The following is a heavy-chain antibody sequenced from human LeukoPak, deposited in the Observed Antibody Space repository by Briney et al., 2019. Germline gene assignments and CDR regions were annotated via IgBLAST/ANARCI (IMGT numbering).Heavy chain of an antibody. CDR1: GFSFSNFW. D-gene: IGHD5-12*01. Sequence: GGSLRLSCAASGFSFSNFWMGWVRQAPGKGLEWVANIKQDGSETYYVDSVKGRLTISRDNAKNSLYLQMNSLRAEDTAVYYCARERKSGWLSRMYNFDYWGQGTLVTVSS. CDR3: ARERKSGWLSRMYNFDY. CDR2: IKQDGSET. J-gene: IGHJ4*02. V-gene: IGHV3-7*01.